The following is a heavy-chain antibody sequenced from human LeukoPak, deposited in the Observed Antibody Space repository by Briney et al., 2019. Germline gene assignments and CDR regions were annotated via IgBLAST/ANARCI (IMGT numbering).Heavy chain of an antibody. Sequence: GGSLRLSCAASGFTFRSYGMSWVRQAPGKGLEWVSAISGSGGSTYYADSVKGRFTISRDNSKNTLYLQMNSLRAEDTAVYYCAKEFIVVVTAIRAAFDIWGQGTMVTVSS. CDR3: AKEFIVVVTAIRAAFDI. CDR1: GFTFRSYG. D-gene: IGHD2-21*02. J-gene: IGHJ3*02. CDR2: ISGSGGST. V-gene: IGHV3-23*01.